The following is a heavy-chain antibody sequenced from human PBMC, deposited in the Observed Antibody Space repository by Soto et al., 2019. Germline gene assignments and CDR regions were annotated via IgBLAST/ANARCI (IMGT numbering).Heavy chain of an antibody. D-gene: IGHD2-15*01. CDR2: ITSSGGNT. J-gene: IGHJ4*02. V-gene: IGHV3-23*01. Sequence: EVQLLESGGGFVQPGGSLRLSCAASGFTFSSYAMSWVRQAPGKGLEWVSGITSSGGNTHYAESVKGRFTISRDNSKNTLYLQMNTMRAKDTAVYYCAKIWVSATPNYWGQGTLVTVS. CDR3: AKIWVSATPNY. CDR1: GFTFSSYA.